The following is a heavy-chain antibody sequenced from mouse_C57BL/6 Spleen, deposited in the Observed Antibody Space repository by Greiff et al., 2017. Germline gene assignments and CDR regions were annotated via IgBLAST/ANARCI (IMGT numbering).Heavy chain of an antibody. Sequence: EVQLQQSGPELVKPGASVKISCKASGYTFTDYYMNWVKQSHGKSLEWIGDINPNNGGTSYNQKFKGKATLTVDKSSSTAYMELRSLTSEDSAVYYCARSITTVELRAGYCDVWGTGTTVTVSS. J-gene: IGHJ1*03. CDR1: GYTFTDYY. CDR3: ARSITTVELRAGYCDV. D-gene: IGHD1-1*01. V-gene: IGHV1-26*01. CDR2: INPNNGGT.